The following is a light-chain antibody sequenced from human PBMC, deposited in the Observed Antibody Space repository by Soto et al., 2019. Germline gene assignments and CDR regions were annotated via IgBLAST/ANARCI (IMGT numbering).Light chain of an antibody. J-gene: IGKJ1*01. CDR3: QQRGSSWT. CDR1: ENVWKN. V-gene: IGKV3-11*01. Sequence: EVVLTQSPATLSFSPGERATLSCRASENVWKNLAWYQQRPGQPPRLLIYDASTRATGIPARFSGSGSGTDFTLTISSLEPEDFAVYYCQQRGSSWTFGPGTKVDIK. CDR2: DAS.